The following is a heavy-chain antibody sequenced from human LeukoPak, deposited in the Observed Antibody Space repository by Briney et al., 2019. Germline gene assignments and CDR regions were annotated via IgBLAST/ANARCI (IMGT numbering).Heavy chain of an antibody. CDR2: IKQDGSEK. V-gene: IGHV3-7*01. J-gene: IGHJ4*02. CDR1: GFTFSSYW. CDR3: ARGPGFGEFSFDY. Sequence: GGSLRLSCAASGFTFSSYWMSWVRQAPGKWLEWVANIKQDGSEKYYVDSVKGRFTISRDNAKNSLYLQMNSLRAEDTAVYYCARGPGFGEFSFDYWGQGTLVTVSS. D-gene: IGHD3-10*01.